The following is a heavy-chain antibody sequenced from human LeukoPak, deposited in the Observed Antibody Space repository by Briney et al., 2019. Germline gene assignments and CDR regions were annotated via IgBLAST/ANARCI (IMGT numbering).Heavy chain of an antibody. J-gene: IGHJ6*02. Sequence: SETLSLTCAVYGGSFSGYYWSWIRQPPGKGLEWIGYISYSVSTDYNPSLKSRLTISVDTSKNQFSLRPSSVTAADTAVYYCARHFDCTTTSCSLYYYYYGRDVWGQGTTVTVSS. CDR3: ARHFDCTTTSCSLYYYYYGRDV. V-gene: IGHV4-59*08. D-gene: IGHD2-2*01. CDR2: ISYSVST. CDR1: GGSFSGYY.